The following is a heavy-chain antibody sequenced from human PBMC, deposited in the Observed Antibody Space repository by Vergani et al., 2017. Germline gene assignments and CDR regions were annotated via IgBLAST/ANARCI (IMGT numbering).Heavy chain of an antibody. J-gene: IGHJ4*02. CDR3: AKGYYYGSGSYSLDVDY. D-gene: IGHD3-10*01. CDR1: GFTFSSYA. CDR2: ISGSGGST. Sequence: VQLVESGGGLVQPGGSLRLSCAASGFTFSSYAMSWVRQAPGKGLEWVSAISGSGGSTYYADSVKGRFTISRDNSKNTLYLQMNSLRAEDTAVYYCAKGYYYGSGSYSLDVDYWGQGTLVTVSS. V-gene: IGHV3-23*04.